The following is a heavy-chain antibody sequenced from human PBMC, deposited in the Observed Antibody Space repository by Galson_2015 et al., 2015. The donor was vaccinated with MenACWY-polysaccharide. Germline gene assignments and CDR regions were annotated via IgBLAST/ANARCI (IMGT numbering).Heavy chain of an antibody. CDR1: GFTFSDYA. J-gene: IGHJ6*02. D-gene: IGHD3-10*01. Sequence: SLRLSYAVTGFTFSDYAIHWVRQAPGKGLEWLAVISYDGTNKYYSDSVKGRFTISRDNSKDMVYLHMGSLRGEDTAIYFCAKDRPLRGLTVFYYGMDVWGRGTTVTVSS. CDR3: AKDRPLRGLTVFYYGMDV. V-gene: IGHV3-30*18. CDR2: ISYDGTNK.